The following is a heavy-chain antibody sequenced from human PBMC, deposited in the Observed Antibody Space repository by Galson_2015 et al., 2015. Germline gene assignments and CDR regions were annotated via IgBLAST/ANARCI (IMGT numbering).Heavy chain of an antibody. Sequence: ETLSLTCTVSGGSISSYYWSWIRQPPGKGLEWIGYIYYSGSTNYNTSLKSRVTISVDTSKNQFSLKLSSATAADTAVYYCARGYSGYDGGDIWGQGTMVTVSS. D-gene: IGHD5-12*01. CDR3: ARGYSGYDGGDI. CDR1: GGSISSYY. V-gene: IGHV4-59*01. J-gene: IGHJ3*02. CDR2: IYYSGST.